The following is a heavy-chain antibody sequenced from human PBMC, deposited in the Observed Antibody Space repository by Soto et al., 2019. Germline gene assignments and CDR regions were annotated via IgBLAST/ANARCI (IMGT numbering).Heavy chain of an antibody. CDR1: GGTFRGYY. D-gene: IGHD2-2*01. CDR2: INHSGST. J-gene: IGHJ5*02. Sequence: SETLSLTCAVYGGTFRGYYWSWIRQPPGKGLEWIGEINHSGSTNYNPSLKSRVTISVDTSKNQFSLKLSSVTAADTAVYYCARREYQLLGGWFDPWGQGTLVTVSS. V-gene: IGHV4-34*01. CDR3: ARREYQLLGGWFDP.